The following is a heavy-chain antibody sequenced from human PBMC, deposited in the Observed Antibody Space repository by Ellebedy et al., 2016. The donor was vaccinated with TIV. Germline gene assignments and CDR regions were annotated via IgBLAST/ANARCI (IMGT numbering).Heavy chain of an antibody. CDR3: AKDRGVQTGTTNKSGYYYYGMDV. CDR1: GFTFSSYA. J-gene: IGHJ6*02. CDR2: ISGSGGST. Sequence: GGSLRLXCAASGFTFSSYAMSWVRQAPGKGLEWVSAISGSGGSTYYADSVKGRFTISRDNSKNTLYLQMNSLRAEDTAVYYCAKDRGVQTGTTNKSGYYYYGMDVWGQGTTVTVSS. V-gene: IGHV3-23*01. D-gene: IGHD1-7*01.